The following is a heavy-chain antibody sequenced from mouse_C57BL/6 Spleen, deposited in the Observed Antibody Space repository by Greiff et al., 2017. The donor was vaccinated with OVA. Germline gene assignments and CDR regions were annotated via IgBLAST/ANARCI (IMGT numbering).Heavy chain of an antibody. J-gene: IGHJ2*01. D-gene: IGHD1-1*01. CDR2: ISYDGST. CDR1: GYSITSGYY. CDR3: AREGGTTVVAFDY. V-gene: IGHV3-6*01. Sequence: EVQLQESGPGLVKPSPSLSLTCSVTGYSITSGYYWNWIRQFPGNKLEWMGYISYDGSTSYNQSLKNRFTVTRDTSKNQFFLKLNSVTTEDTSTYYSAREGGTTVVAFDYWGPGTTRTVST.